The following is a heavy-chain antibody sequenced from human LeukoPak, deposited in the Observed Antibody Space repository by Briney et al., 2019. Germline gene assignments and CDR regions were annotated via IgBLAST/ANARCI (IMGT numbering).Heavy chain of an antibody. D-gene: IGHD3-9*01. CDR2: IYYSEST. J-gene: IGHJ4*02. CDR1: GGSISSGDYY. Sequence: SETLSLTCTVSGGSISSGDYYWSWIRQPPGKGPEWIGYIYYSESTYYNPSLKSRVTISVDTSKNQFSLKLSSVTAADTAVYYCARGRPRLRYFDWLSGDLDYWGQGTLVTVSS. V-gene: IGHV4-30-4*01. CDR3: ARGRPRLRYFDWLSGDLDY.